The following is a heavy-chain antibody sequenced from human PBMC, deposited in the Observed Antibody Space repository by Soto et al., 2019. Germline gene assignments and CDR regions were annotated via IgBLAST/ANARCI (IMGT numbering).Heavy chain of an antibody. V-gene: IGHV5-51*01. D-gene: IGHD3-3*01. CDR3: ARSYYDFWSGYYHFDY. J-gene: IGHJ4*02. Sequence: GESLKISFKGSGYSFTSYWIVWVRQMPGNGLEWMGIIYPGESDTRYSPSFQGQVTISADKSISTAYLQWSSLKASDTAMYYCARSYYDFWSGYYHFDYWGQGTLVTVS. CDR1: GYSFTSYW. CDR2: IYPGESDT.